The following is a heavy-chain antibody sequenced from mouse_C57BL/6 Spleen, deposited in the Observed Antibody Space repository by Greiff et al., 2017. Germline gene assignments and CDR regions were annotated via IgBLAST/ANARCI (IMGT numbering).Heavy chain of an antibody. V-gene: IGHV1-69*01. Sequence: QVQLQQPGAELVMPGASVKLSCKASGYTFTSYWMHWVKQRPGQGLEWIGEIDPSASYTNYNQKFQGKSTLTVDKSSSTAYMQLSSLTSEDSAVYYCARVYGSSHWYFDVWGTGTTVTVSS. CDR2: IDPSASYT. CDR3: ARVYGSSHWYFDV. J-gene: IGHJ1*03. D-gene: IGHD1-1*01. CDR1: GYTFTSYW.